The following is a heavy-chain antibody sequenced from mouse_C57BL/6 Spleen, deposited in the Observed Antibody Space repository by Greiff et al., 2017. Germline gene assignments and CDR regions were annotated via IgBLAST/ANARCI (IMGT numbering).Heavy chain of an antibody. V-gene: IGHV1-55*01. CDR1: GYTFTSYW. CDR3: ARCDYYSYCAMDY. D-gene: IGHD1-1*01. J-gene: IGHJ4*01. CDR2: IYPGSGST. Sequence: QVQLQQSGAELVKPGASVKMSCKASGYTFTSYWITWVKQRPGQGLEWIGDIYPGSGSTNYNEKFKSKDTLTVDTTSSTAYMQPSSLTTEDSAVYYCARCDYYSYCAMDYWGQGTSVTVSS.